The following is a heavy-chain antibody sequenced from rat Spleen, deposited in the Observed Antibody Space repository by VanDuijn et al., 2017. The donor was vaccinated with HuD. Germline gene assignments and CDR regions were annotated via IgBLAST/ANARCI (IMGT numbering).Heavy chain of an antibody. CDR2: INDNGGST. CDR1: GFTFNKSW. J-gene: IGHJ2*01. CDR3: STDWELYY. Sequence: EVQLVESGGGLVQPGRSLKLSCVASGFTFNKSWMTWIRQAPGKGLEWIASINDNGGSTFYPDSVKGRFTISRDDAKSTLYLQMSSLRSEDTATYYCSTDWELYYWGQGVMVTVSS. D-gene: IGHD4-6*01. V-gene: IGHV5-31*01.